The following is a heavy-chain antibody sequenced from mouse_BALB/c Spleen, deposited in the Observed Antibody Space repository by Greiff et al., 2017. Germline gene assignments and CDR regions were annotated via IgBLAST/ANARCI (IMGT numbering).Heavy chain of an antibody. V-gene: IGHV2-9*02. D-gene: IGHD1-2*01. Sequence: VKVVESGPGLVAPSQSLSITCTVSGFSLTSYGVHWVRQPPGKGLEWLGVIWAGGSTNYNSALMSRLSISKDNSKSQVFLKMNSLQTDDTAMYYCARDSYYGPYAMDYWGQGTSVTVSS. CDR2: IWAGGST. CDR3: ARDSYYGPYAMDY. J-gene: IGHJ4*01. CDR1: GFSLTSYG.